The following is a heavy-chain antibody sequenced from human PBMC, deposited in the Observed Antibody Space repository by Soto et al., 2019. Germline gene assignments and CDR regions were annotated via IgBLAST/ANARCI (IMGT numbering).Heavy chain of an antibody. CDR2: ITYTGVST. CDR1: EFSFDDYA. CDR3: AKGGRQWLVTSDFNY. Sequence: GGSLRLSCAASEFSFDDYAMSWVRQAPGKGLEWVSSITYTGVSTYYADSVKGRFTISRDNSRDTLFLQMNSLRAEDTAVYYCAKGGRQWLVTSDFNYWGQGALVTVSS. V-gene: IGHV3-23*01. D-gene: IGHD6-19*01. J-gene: IGHJ4*02.